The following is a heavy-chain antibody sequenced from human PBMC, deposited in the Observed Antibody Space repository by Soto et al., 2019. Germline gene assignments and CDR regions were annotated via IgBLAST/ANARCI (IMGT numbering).Heavy chain of an antibody. J-gene: IGHJ4*02. Sequence: GGSLRLSCAGSGFTFSTSAMSWVRQAPGKGLEWVPGIGASGATTLYADSVKGRFTISRDNSKNTLFLQMNSLRADDTAVYYCAKKVSGTRPLDYWGQGTLVTVSS. V-gene: IGHV3-23*01. D-gene: IGHD1-26*01. CDR1: GFTFSTSA. CDR2: IGASGATT. CDR3: AKKVSGTRPLDY.